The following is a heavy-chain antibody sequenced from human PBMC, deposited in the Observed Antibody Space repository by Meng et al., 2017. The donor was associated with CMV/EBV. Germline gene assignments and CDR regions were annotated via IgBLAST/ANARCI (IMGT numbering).Heavy chain of an antibody. V-gene: IGHV1-18*01. CDR3: AREGLRGMLLPPGI. D-gene: IGHD4-17*01. CDR2: ISAYNCNT. Sequence: ASVTVSCKASGYTFTSYGISWVRQAPGQGLEWMGWISAYNCNTNYAQKLQGRVTMTTDTSTSTAYMELRSLRSDDAAVYYCAREGLRGMLLPPGIWGQGTMVTVSS. J-gene: IGHJ3*02. CDR1: GYTFTSYG.